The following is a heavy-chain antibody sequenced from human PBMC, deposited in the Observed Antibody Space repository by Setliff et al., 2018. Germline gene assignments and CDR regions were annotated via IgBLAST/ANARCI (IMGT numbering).Heavy chain of an antibody. CDR3: ARGNMDVVAAGGKYSGMDV. V-gene: IGHV1-69*13. CDR2: TFPMFDRP. J-gene: IGHJ6*02. Sequence: ASVKVSCKTSGGSFKNHAITWVRQAPGQGLEWMGGTFPMFDRPNYAQKFQARVTITADEPTNTAYIEIRSLRSEDTAVYYCARGNMDVVAAGGKYSGMDVWGQGTTVTVSS. D-gene: IGHD6-13*01. CDR1: GGSFKNHA.